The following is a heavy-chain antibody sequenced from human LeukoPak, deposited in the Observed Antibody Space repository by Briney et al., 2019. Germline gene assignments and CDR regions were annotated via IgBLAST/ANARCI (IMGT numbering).Heavy chain of an antibody. V-gene: IGHV3-20*04. Sequence: GGSLRLSCAASGFTLEDYGMSWVRQVPGKGLEWVSGINWNGGNTGYAGSVQGRFTVSRDNTKNSLYLQMNSLRAEDMALYYCAKAQGGSYSSGAIDYWGQGTLVTVSS. D-gene: IGHD1-26*01. J-gene: IGHJ4*02. CDR1: GFTLEDYG. CDR3: AKAQGGSYSSGAIDY. CDR2: INWNGGNT.